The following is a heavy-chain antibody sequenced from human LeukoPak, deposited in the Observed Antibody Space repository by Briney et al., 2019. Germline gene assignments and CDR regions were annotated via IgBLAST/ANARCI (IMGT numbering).Heavy chain of an antibody. CDR1: GGSISSYY. CDR2: IYYSGST. Sequence: SETLSLTCTVSGGSISSYYWSWIRQPPGKGLEWIGYIYYSGSTNYNPSLKSRVTISVDTSKNQFSLKLSSVTAADTAVYYCARESSDYYYYMDVWGKGTTVTISS. V-gene: IGHV4-59*01. D-gene: IGHD3-10*01. J-gene: IGHJ6*03. CDR3: ARESSDYYYYMDV.